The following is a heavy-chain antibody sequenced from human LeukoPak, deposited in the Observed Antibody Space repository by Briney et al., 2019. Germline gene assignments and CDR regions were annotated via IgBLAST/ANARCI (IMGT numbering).Heavy chain of an antibody. Sequence: GGSLRLSCAASGFTFSSYAMHWVRQAPGKGLEWVAVISYDGSNKYYADSVKGRFTISRDNSKNTLYLQMNSLRAEDTAVYYCARDLGIAVHSAFDIWAKGQWSPSLQ. CDR1: GFTFSSYA. D-gene: IGHD6-19*01. CDR2: ISYDGSNK. CDR3: ARDLGIAVHSAFDI. J-gene: IGHJ3*02. V-gene: IGHV3-30-3*01.